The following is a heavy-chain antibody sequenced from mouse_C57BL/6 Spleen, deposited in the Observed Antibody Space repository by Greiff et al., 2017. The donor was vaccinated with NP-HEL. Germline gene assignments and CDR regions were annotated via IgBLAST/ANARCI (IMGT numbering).Heavy chain of an antibody. CDR2: ISSGGSYT. CDR3: ARRPLRYYAMDY. Sequence: EVHLVESGGDLVKPGGSLKLSCAASGFTFSSYGMSWVCQTPDKRLEWVATISSGGSYTYYPDSVKGRFTISRDNAKNTLYLQMSSLKSEDTAMYYCARRPLRYYAMDYWGQGTSVTVSS. J-gene: IGHJ4*01. V-gene: IGHV5-6*01. CDR1: GFTFSSYG. D-gene: IGHD1-1*01.